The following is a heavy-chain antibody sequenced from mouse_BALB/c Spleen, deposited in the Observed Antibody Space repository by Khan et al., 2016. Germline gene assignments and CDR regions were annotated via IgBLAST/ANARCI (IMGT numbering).Heavy chain of an antibody. CDR3: AREGYGYDTFAY. CDR1: GYAFSSYW. V-gene: IGHV1-80*01. J-gene: IGHJ3*01. Sequence: QVQLQQSGAELVRPGSSVKISCKASGYAFSSYWMNWVKQRPGQGLVWIGQIYPGDGDTNYNGKFKGKATLTADKSYSTAYMQLSSLTSEDSAVNFCAREGYGYDTFAYWGQGTLVTVSA. CDR2: IYPGDGDT. D-gene: IGHD2-2*01.